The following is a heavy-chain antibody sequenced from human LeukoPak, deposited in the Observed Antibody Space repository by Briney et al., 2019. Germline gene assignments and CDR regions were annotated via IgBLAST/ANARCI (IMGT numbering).Heavy chain of an antibody. Sequence: SVNVSCTASGGTFISYAISWVRQAPGQGLEWMGGIIPIFGTANYAQKFQGRVTITADESTSTGYMELSSLRSEDTAVYYCASKRGYSYGLDYWGQGTLVTVSS. J-gene: IGHJ4*02. CDR1: GGTFISYA. CDR2: IIPIFGTA. V-gene: IGHV1-69*13. CDR3: ASKRGYSYGLDY. D-gene: IGHD5-18*01.